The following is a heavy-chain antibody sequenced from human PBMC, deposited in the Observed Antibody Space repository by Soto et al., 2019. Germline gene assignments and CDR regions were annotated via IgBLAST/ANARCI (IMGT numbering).Heavy chain of an antibody. J-gene: IGHJ2*01. CDR2: IYNSGST. Sequence: SETLSLTCAVSDGSISSSNWWSWVRQPPGKELERIGEIYNSGSTNYNPSLKSRVTISVDKSKNQFSLKLRSVTAADTAVYYCASPGLRRDWYFDLWGRGTLVTVS. CDR1: DGSISSSNW. V-gene: IGHV4-4*02. CDR3: ASPGLRRDWYFDL. D-gene: IGHD2-15*01.